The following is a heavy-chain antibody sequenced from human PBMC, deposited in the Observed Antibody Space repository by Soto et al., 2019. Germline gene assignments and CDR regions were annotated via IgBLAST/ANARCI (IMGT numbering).Heavy chain of an antibody. D-gene: IGHD6-19*01. CDR3: GKGVDGLSGGWHFDT. Sequence: PGGSLRLSCAASGFTFSTYAMSWVRQAPGEGLEWVSGISGSGGSTYYGDSVKGRFTISRDNSKNTVYLHMSSLRAEDTAVYYCGKGVDGLSGGWHFDTRGQETVVPVSS. CDR2: ISGSGGST. J-gene: IGHJ4*02. CDR1: GFTFSTYA. V-gene: IGHV3-23*01.